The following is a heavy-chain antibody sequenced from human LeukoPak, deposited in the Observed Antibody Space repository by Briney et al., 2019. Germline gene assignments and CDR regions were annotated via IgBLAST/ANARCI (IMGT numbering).Heavy chain of an antibody. J-gene: IGHJ5*02. D-gene: IGHD2-2*01. CDR1: GGTFSTYA. V-gene: IGHV1-69*13. CDR2: IIPILGTA. Sequence: SVKVSCKASGGTFSTYAISWVRQAPGQGLEWMGGIIPILGTANYAQKFQGRVTITADESTSTAYMELSSLRSEDTAVYYCARGVRHRYCSSTSCYRGWFDPWGQGTLVTVSS. CDR3: ARGVRHRYCSSTSCYRGWFDP.